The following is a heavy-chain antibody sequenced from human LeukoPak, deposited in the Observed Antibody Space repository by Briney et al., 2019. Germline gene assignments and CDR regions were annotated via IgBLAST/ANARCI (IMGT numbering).Heavy chain of an antibody. J-gene: IGHJ4*02. V-gene: IGHV3-30*03. CDR3: ARDYGYCSSSSCYGSDY. D-gene: IGHD2-2*03. CDR1: GFTFSNYG. Sequence: GRSLRLSCAASGFTFSNYGMHWVRQAPGKGLEWVSATSSDGSNKYYGDSVKGRFTISRDNCKNTLYLQMNRLRPEDTAVYYCARDYGYCSSSSCYGSDYWGQGVLVTVSS. CDR2: TSSDGSNK.